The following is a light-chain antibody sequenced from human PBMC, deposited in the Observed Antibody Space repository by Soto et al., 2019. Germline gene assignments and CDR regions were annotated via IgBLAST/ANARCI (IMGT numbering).Light chain of an antibody. J-gene: IGKJ4*01. CDR2: HTS. CDR3: QQYGSSPPLS. Sequence: ETVLTQSPGTLSLSPGERATLSCRASQSVGGSSLAWYQQRPGQAPRLLIYHTSNRATGIPDRFSGSGSGTDFTLTISRLEPEDFAVYYCQQYGSSPPLSFGGGTKVDIK. V-gene: IGKV3-20*01. CDR1: QSVGGSS.